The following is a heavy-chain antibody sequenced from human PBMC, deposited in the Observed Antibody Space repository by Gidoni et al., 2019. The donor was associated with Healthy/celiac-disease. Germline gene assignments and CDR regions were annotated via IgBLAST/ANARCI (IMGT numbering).Heavy chain of an antibody. CDR2: INPSCGRI. V-gene: IGHV1-46*02. CDR1: GCTFNSYY. J-gene: IGHJ3*02. D-gene: IGHD5-18*01. CDR3: RLEDTAMNDAFDI. Sequence: QVQLVQSGAAVKKPGASVKVSCKASGCTFNSYYMHWVRQAPVQGLEWMGIINPSCGRISYAQKFQGRVTMTMYTSTSTVYMELSSLRSEDTVVYYCRLEDTAMNDAFDIWGQGTMVTVSS.